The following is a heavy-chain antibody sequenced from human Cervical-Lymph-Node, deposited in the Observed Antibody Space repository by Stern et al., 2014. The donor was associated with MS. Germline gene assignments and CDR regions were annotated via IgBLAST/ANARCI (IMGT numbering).Heavy chain of an antibody. J-gene: IGHJ6*02. CDR3: ARSQDIVVVSAATVEGYYYFGMDV. D-gene: IGHD2-2*01. CDR2: VYYDGST. CDR1: GGSMKSRSYY. V-gene: IGHV4-39*01. Sequence: QVQLQESGPGLVKPSGTLSLTCTISGGSMKSRSYYWVWIRQPPGKGLEWIGSVYYDGSTYYNPSLTRRGPFSNDTSKTKFSLYLRSATAADTAVYYCARSQDIVVVSAATVEGYYYFGMDVWGQGTTVTVSS.